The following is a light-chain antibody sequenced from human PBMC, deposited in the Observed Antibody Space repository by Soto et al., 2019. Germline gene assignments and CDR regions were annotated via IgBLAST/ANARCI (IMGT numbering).Light chain of an antibody. J-gene: IGKJ2*01. CDR1: HIIASSS. Sequence: ESVLAQSPGTLSMSPGERATLSCKTSHIIASSSLAWYQQIPGQPPRLLIYDVSSRAPGIPDRVSGSGSGTDFTLTISRLEPEDVAVYYCQQYESSIYTFGQGTKVEIK. CDR3: QQYESSIYT. V-gene: IGKV3-20*01. CDR2: DVS.